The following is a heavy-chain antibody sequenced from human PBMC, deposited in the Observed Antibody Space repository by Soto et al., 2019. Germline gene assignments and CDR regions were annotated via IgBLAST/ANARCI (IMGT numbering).Heavy chain of an antibody. CDR3: AHSRWPSGIVEAQNCFDP. CDR1: GFSLSTSGVG. CDR2: IYWDDDK. D-gene: IGHD6-19*01. J-gene: IGHJ5*02. V-gene: IGHV2-5*02. Sequence: QITLKESGPPLVKPTQTLTLTCTFSGFSLSTSGVGVGWIRQPPGKALEWLAVIYWDDDKRYSPSLKSRLTITKDTSKNQVVLTMTNMDPVDTATYYCAHSRWPSGIVEAQNCFDPWGQGTLVTVSS.